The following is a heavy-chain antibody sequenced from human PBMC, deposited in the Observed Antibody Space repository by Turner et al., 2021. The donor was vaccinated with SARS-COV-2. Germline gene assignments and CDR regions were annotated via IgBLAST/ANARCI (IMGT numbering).Heavy chain of an antibody. Sequence: EVQLLESGGGLVQPGGSLKLSCAASGFTFSSYAMSWVRQPPGKGLEWVSGIHVSGDTSYYADSVRGRFTISRDNFKNTLYLQMNSLRAEDTAVYYCANVRRDGPFDAFDIWGQGTMVTVSS. J-gene: IGHJ3*02. CDR2: IHVSGDTS. CDR1: GFTFSSYA. CDR3: ANVRRDGPFDAFDI. D-gene: IGHD3-10*02. V-gene: IGHV3-23*01.